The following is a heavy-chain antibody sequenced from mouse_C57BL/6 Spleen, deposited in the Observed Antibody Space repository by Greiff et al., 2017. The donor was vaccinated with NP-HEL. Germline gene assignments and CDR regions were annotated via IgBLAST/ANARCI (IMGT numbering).Heavy chain of an antibody. D-gene: IGHD1-1*01. Sequence: QVQLQQPGAELVKPGASVKLSCKASGYTFTSYWMHWVKQRPGQGLEWIGMIHPNSGSTNYNEKFKSKATLTVDKSSSTAYMQLSSLTSEDSAVYYCARDYGSSPKGYYFDYWGQGTTLTVSS. CDR1: GYTFTSYW. CDR3: ARDYGSSPKGYYFDY. CDR2: IHPNSGST. V-gene: IGHV1-64*01. J-gene: IGHJ2*01.